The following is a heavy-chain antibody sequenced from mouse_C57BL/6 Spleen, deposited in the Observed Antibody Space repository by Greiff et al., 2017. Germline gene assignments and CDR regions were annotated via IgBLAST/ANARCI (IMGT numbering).Heavy chain of an antibody. D-gene: IGHD1-1*01. Sequence: EVQLQQSGPELVKPGDSVKISCKASGYSFTGYFMNWVMQSHGKSLEWIGRINPYNGDTFYNQKFKGKATLTVDKSSSTAHMELRPLTSEDSAVYYCASQAYYGSGGGFAYWGQGTLVTVSA. CDR2: INPYNGDT. CDR3: ASQAYYGSGGGFAY. CDR1: GYSFTGYF. V-gene: IGHV1-20*01. J-gene: IGHJ3*01.